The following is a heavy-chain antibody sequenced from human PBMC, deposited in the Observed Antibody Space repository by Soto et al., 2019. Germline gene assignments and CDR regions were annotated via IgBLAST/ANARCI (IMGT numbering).Heavy chain of an antibody. CDR3: ARNISTFRYCYCAMSG. V-gene: IGHV5-51*01. CDR2: IYPGDSDT. CDR1: GYTFTDYW. Sequence: GESLKISCKGSGYTFTDYWIGWVRQLPGKGLEWMGIIYPGDSDTRYSPSFQGHVTITVVKSTTTTSLPWNTLQASATAMYYCARNISTFRYCYCAMSGCGRGPTVAASS. J-gene: IGHJ6*02. D-gene: IGHD6-13*01.